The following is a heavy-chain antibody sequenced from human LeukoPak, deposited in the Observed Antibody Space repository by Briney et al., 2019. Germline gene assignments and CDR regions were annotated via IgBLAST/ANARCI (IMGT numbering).Heavy chain of an antibody. CDR1: GFTFSSYG. CDR2: IRYDGSNK. D-gene: IGHD4-23*01. CDR3: AKTLSSYGGSDC. V-gene: IGHV3-30*02. J-gene: IGHJ4*02. Sequence: PGGSLRLPCAASGFTFSSYGMHWVRQAPGKGLEWVAFIRYDGSNKYYADSVKGRFTISRDNSKNTLYLQTNSLRAEDTAVYYCAKTLSSYGGSDCWGQGTLVTVSS.